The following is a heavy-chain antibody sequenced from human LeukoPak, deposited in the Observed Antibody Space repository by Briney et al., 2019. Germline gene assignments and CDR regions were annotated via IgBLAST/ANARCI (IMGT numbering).Heavy chain of an antibody. V-gene: IGHV3-30*02. CDR1: GFTFFSYG. Sequence: GGSLRLSCAASGFTFFSYGMHGVRQAPGKGGEWVAFIRHDRSNEYYADSVKGRFTISRDNSKNTLYLQMNSLKTEDTAIYYCAKDGDWTFDIWGQGTMVTVSS. CDR2: IRHDRSNE. D-gene: IGHD2-21*02. CDR3: AKDGDWTFDI. J-gene: IGHJ3*02.